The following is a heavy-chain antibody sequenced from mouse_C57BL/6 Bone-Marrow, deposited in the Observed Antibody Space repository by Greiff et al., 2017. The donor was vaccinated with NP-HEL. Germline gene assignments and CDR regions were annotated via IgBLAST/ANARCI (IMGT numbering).Heavy chain of an antibody. V-gene: IGHV5-9-1*02. J-gene: IGHJ2*01. CDR3: TRDGNYPDY. D-gene: IGHD2-1*01. CDR1: GFTFSSYA. Sequence: EVKVVESGEGLVKPGGSLKLSCAASGFTFSSYALSWVRQTPEKRLEWVAYISSGGDYIYYADTVKGRFPLSRDHARNTRYLQMSSLKSEDTAMYYCTRDGNYPDYWGQGTTLTVSS. CDR2: ISSGGDYI.